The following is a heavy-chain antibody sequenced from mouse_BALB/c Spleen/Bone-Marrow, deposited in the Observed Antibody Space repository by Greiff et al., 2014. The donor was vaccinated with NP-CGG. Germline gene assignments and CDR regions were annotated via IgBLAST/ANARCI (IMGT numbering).Heavy chain of an antibody. CDR2: ISYSGST. CDR1: GYSITSDYA. D-gene: IGHD1-1*01. V-gene: IGHV3-2*02. J-gene: IGHJ4*01. CDR3: ARYYGSSYYAMDY. Sequence: VQLQQSGPGLVKPSQSLSLTCTVTGYSITSDYAWNWIRQSPGNKLEWMGYISYSGSTSYNPSLKSRISITRDTSKNQFFLQLNSVTTEDTATYYCARYYGSSYYAMDYWGQGTSVTVSS.